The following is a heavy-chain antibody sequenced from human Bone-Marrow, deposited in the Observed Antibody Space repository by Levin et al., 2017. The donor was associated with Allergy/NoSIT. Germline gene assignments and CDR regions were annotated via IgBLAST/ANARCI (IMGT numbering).Heavy chain of an antibody. V-gene: IGHV4-61*01. Sequence: PSETLSLTCTVSGGSVSSGSYYWSWIRQPPGKGLEWIGYIYYSGSTNYNPSLKSRVTISVDTSKNQFSLKLSSVTAADTAVYYCARAPYNWNDARHYGMDVWGQGTTVTVSS. D-gene: IGHD1-20*01. CDR3: ARAPYNWNDARHYGMDV. CDR2: IYYSGST. CDR1: GGSVSSGSYY. J-gene: IGHJ6*02.